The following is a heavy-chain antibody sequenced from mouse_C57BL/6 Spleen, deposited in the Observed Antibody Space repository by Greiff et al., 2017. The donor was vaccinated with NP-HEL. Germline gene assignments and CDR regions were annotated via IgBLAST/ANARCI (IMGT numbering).Heavy chain of an antibody. D-gene: IGHD2-4*01. CDR3: ARRMGDYDVGYAMDY. J-gene: IGHJ4*01. Sequence: DVMLVESGGGLVKPGGSLKLSCAASGFTFSDYGMHWVRQAPEKGLEWVAYISSGSSTIYYADTVKGRFTISRDNAKNTLFLQMTSLRSEDTAMYYCARRMGDYDVGYAMDYWGQGTSVTVSS. CDR1: GFTFSDYG. V-gene: IGHV5-17*01. CDR2: ISSGSSTI.